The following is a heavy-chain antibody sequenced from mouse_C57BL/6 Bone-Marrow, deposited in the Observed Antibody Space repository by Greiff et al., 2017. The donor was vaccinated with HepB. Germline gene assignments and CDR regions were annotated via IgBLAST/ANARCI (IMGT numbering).Heavy chain of an antibody. CDR1: GFSFNTYA. J-gene: IGHJ3*01. V-gene: IGHV10-1*01. Sequence: VQLKESGGGLVQPKGSLKLSCAASGFSFNTYAMNWVRQAPGKGLEWVARIRSKSNNYATYYADSVKDRFTISRDDSESMLYLQMNNLKTEDTAVYYCVGHGYYQGFAYWGQGTLVTVSA. CDR2: IRSKSNNYAT. D-gene: IGHD2-3*01. CDR3: VGHGYYQGFAY.